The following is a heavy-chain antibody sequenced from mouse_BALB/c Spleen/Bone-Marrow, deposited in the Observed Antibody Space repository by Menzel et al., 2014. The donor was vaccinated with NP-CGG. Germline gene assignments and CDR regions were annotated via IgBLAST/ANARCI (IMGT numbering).Heavy chain of an antibody. V-gene: IGHV1-9*01. D-gene: IGHD1-1*01. Sequence: VKLMESGAELMKPGASVKISRKATGYTFSNYWIDWVKQRPGHGLEWIGEILPGSGTANYNEKFKGKATFTADTSSNTAYMQLSSLTSEDSALYYCARASVVPYYFDFWGQGTTLTVSS. CDR2: ILPGSGTA. CDR3: ARASVVPYYFDF. CDR1: GYTFSNYW. J-gene: IGHJ2*01.